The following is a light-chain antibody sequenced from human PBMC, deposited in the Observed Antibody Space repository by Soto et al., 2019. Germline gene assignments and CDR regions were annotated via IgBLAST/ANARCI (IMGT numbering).Light chain of an antibody. J-gene: IGKJ3*01. CDR2: GAS. CDR1: QSVSSNY. V-gene: IGKV3-20*01. Sequence: EVVLTQSPGTLSLSPGERAPLSCRASQSVSSNYLAWYQQKPGQAPRLLIFGASSRATGVPDRFSGSGSGTAITLSISRLDRYDFAGYYCQQYGTSPFTFGPGTKVEI. CDR3: QQYGTSPFT.